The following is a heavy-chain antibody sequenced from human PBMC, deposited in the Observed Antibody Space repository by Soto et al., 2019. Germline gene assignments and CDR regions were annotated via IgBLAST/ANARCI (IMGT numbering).Heavy chain of an antibody. CDR3: ARVGSTSAAGVLDY. J-gene: IGHJ4*02. CDR1: GFSFSDFY. V-gene: IGHV3-11*06. D-gene: IGHD6-13*01. Sequence: GGSLRLSCAASGFSFSDFYMSWIRQAPGKGLEWISYISSSGSHTPYADSVKGRFTISRDNAKNSVYLQMDSLRAEDTAVYYCARVGSTSAAGVLDYWGLGTLVTVSS. CDR2: ISSSGSHT.